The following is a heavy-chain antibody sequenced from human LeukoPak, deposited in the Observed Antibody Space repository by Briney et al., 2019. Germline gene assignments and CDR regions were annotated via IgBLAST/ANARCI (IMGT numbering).Heavy chain of an antibody. CDR3: ARGDGGYSYGYFAFDI. V-gene: IGHV4-61*02. CDR1: GGSISSGSYY. D-gene: IGHD5-18*01. J-gene: IGHJ3*02. CDR2: IYTSGST. Sequence: SETLSLTCTVSGGSISSGSYYWSWIRQPVGKGLEWIGRIYTSGSTNYNPSLKSRVTISVDTSKNQFSLKLSSLTAAGTAVYYCARGDGGYSYGYFAFDIWGQGTMVTVSS.